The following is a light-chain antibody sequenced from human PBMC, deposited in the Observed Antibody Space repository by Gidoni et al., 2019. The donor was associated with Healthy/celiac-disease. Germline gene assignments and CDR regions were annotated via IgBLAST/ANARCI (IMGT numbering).Light chain of an antibody. J-gene: IGKJ1*01. CDR3: QQSYSTPGT. Sequence: DIQMTQSPSSLSASVGDRVTITCRASQSISSYLNWYQQNPGKAPKLLIYAASSLQSGVPSRFSGSGSGTDFTLTISRLQPEDFATYYCQQSYSTPGTFGQGTKVEIK. CDR1: QSISSY. V-gene: IGKV1-39*01. CDR2: AAS.